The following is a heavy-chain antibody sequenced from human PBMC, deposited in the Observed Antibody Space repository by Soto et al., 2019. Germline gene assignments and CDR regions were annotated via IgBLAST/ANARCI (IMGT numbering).Heavy chain of an antibody. D-gene: IGHD3-3*01. CDR1: GFSLSTSGVG. CDR3: AHRRIGVSQWNYGDFDY. CDR2: IYWDDDK. V-gene: IGHV2-5*02. J-gene: IGHJ4*02. Sequence: QITLKESGPTLVKPTQTLTLTCTFSGFSLSTSGVGVGWIRQPPGKALEGLVIIYWDDDKRYSPSLRSRLTISKDTSKNQVVLIMTNVDPEDTATYFCAHRRIGVSQWNYGDFDYWGQGILVTVSS.